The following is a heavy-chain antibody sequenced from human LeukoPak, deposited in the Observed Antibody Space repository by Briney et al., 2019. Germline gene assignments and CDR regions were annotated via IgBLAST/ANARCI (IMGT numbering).Heavy chain of an antibody. CDR2: ISGSGGNT. CDR3: ARSLRVRGVPDYMDV. D-gene: IGHD3-10*01. V-gene: IGHV3-23*01. Sequence: GGSLRLSCAASGFTFNSYAMSWVRQAPGKGLEWVSAISGSGGNTYYADTVKGRFTISRDNSKNTLYLQMNSLRAEDTAVYYCARSLRVRGVPDYMDVWGKGTTVTISS. J-gene: IGHJ6*03. CDR1: GFTFNSYA.